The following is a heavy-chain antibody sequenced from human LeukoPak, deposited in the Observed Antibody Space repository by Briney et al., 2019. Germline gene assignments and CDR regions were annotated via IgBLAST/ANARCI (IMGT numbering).Heavy chain of an antibody. Sequence: PGESLKISCKGSGYSFTSYWIGWVRQMPGKGLEWMGIIYPGDSDTGYSPSFQGQVTISADKSISTAYLQWSSLKASDTAMYYCARRPYYDILTGYLVRGYYFDYWGQGTLVTVSS. CDR1: GYSFTSYW. V-gene: IGHV5-51*01. D-gene: IGHD3-9*01. CDR3: ARRPYYDILTGYLVRGYYFDY. J-gene: IGHJ4*02. CDR2: IYPGDSDT.